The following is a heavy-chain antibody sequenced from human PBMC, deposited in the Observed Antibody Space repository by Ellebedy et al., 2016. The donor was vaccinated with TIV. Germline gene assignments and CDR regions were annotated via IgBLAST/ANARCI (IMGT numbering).Heavy chain of an antibody. CDR2: FSRSGAT. CDR1: GFTFSIYA. Sequence: GGSLRLSXAASGFTFSIYAMAWVRQAPGKGLEWVSTFSRSGATVYADSVQGRFTISRDNSKNTLNLQMNSLRVEDTAVYYCAKEPSEPGRGLDYWGQGTLVTVSS. D-gene: IGHD1-14*01. V-gene: IGHV3-23*01. J-gene: IGHJ4*02. CDR3: AKEPSEPGRGLDY.